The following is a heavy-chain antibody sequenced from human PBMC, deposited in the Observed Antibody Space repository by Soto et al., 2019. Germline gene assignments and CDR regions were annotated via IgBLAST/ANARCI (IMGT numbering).Heavy chain of an antibody. CDR1: GGSISSYY. J-gene: IGHJ3*02. Sequence: QVQLQESGPGLVKPSETLSLTCTVSGGSISSYYWSWIQHPPGKGLEWIGYIYYSGSTNYNTSLKRRVTISVDTSKNQCSLKLSSVTAADTAVYYCARRYGDAFDIWGQGTMVTVSS. V-gene: IGHV4-59*08. CDR3: ARRYGDAFDI. CDR2: IYYSGST. D-gene: IGHD4-17*01.